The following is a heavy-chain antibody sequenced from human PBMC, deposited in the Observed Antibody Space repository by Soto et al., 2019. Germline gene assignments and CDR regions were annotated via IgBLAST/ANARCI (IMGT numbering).Heavy chain of an antibody. V-gene: IGHV1-69*01. J-gene: IGHJ4*02. CDR2: IIPVFRAP. D-gene: IGHD6-19*01. CDR3: ARLPNTSGSTRHIDY. CDR1: GVFSNFA. Sequence: QVQLVQSGAEVKRPGSSVKVSCKASGVFSNFAVSWVRQAPGQGLEWMGAIIPVFRAPNYAQKFQGRVRITADESPRTAYMELSSLRSDDTAVYYCARLPNTSGSTRHIDYWGQGTLVTVSS.